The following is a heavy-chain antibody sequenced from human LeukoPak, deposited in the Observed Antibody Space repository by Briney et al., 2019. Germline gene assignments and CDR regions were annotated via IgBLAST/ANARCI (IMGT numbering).Heavy chain of an antibody. D-gene: IGHD4-11*01. J-gene: IGHJ6*02. V-gene: IGHV1-18*01. CDR1: GYTFTSYG. CDR3: ARDLPGTVTIEYYYYGMDV. CDR2: ISAYNGNT. Sequence: GASVKVSCKASGYTFTSYGISWVRQAPGQGLEWMGWISAYNGNTNYAQKLQGRVTMTTDTSTSTAYMELRSLRSDDTAVYYCARDLPGTVTIEYYYYGMDVWGQGTTVTVSS.